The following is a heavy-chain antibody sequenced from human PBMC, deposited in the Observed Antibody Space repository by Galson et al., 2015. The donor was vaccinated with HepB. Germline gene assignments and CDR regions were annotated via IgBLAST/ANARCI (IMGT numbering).Heavy chain of an antibody. CDR2: ISSSSSTI. CDR1: GFTFSSYS. CDR3: AGGEGSGLD. J-gene: IGHJ4*02. V-gene: IGHV3-48*01. D-gene: IGHD6-19*01. Sequence: SLRLSCAASGFTFSSYSMNWARQAPGKGLEWVSYISSSSSTIYYADSVKGRFTISRDNAKNSLYLQMNSLRAEDTAVYYCAGGEGSGLDWGQGTLVTVSS.